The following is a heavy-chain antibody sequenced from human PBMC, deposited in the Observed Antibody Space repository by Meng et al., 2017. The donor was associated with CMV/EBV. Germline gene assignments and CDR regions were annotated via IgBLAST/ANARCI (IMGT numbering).Heavy chain of an antibody. V-gene: IGHV3-7*01. D-gene: IGHD3-10*01. J-gene: IGHJ3*02. CDR1: GFTFSSYS. Sequence: GGSLRLSCAASGFTFSSYSMNWVRQAPGKGLEWVANIKQDGSEKYYVDSVKGRFTISRDNAKNSLYLQMNSLRAEDTAVYYCARLFTDAFDIWGQGTMVTVSS. CDR2: IKQDGSEK. CDR3: ARLFTDAFDI.